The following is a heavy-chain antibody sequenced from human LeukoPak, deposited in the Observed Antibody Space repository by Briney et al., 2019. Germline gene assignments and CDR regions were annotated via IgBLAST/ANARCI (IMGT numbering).Heavy chain of an antibody. V-gene: IGHV4-31*03. Sequence: SETLSLTCTVSGASISSGAYYWSWIRQHPGKGLECIGYIYYSGSTYYNPSLKSRVTISVDTSKNQFSLNLRSVTAADTAVYYCARDSSTWWFDYWGQGTLVTVSS. J-gene: IGHJ4*02. CDR2: IYYSGST. D-gene: IGHD6-13*01. CDR3: ARDSSTWWFDY. CDR1: GASISSGAYY.